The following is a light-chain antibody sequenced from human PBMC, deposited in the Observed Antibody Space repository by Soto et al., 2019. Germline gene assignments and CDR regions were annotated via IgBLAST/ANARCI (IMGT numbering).Light chain of an antibody. CDR2: GVS. Sequence: IVLTQSPGTLSLSPGERATLSCRASQSVSSNYLAWYQQKSGQAPRLLIYGVSSRATGIPDRFSGSGSGKDFTLTISRLEPEDFAVFYCLHYGTSSWTFGQGTKVEIK. CDR1: QSVSSNY. V-gene: IGKV3-20*01. J-gene: IGKJ1*01. CDR3: LHYGTSSWT.